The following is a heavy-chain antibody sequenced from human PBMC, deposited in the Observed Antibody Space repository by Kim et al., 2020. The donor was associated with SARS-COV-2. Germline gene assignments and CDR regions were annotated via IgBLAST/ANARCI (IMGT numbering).Heavy chain of an antibody. CDR3: TTPIGYYDYVWGSYRHDAFDI. Sequence: GGSLRLSCAASGFTFSNAWMSWVRQAPGKGLEWVGRIKSKTDGGTTDYAAPVKGRFTISRDDSKNTLYLQMNSLKTEDTAVYYCTTPIGYYDYVWGSYRHDAFDIWGQGTMVTVSS. CDR1: GFTFSNAW. J-gene: IGHJ3*02. CDR2: IKSKTDGGTT. V-gene: IGHV3-15*01. D-gene: IGHD3-16*02.